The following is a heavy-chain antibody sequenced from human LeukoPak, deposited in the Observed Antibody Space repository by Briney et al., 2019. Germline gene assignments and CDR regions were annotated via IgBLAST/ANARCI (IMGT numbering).Heavy chain of an antibody. J-gene: IGHJ4*02. Sequence: ASVKVSCKASGYTFTSYGISWVRQAPGQGLEWMGWISAYNGNTNYAQKLQGRVTMTTDTSTSTAYMGLRSLRSDDTAVYYCARNGAFRCSSTSCLYYFDYWGQGTLVTVSS. CDR2: ISAYNGNT. D-gene: IGHD2-2*01. CDR1: GYTFTSYG. CDR3: ARNGAFRCSSTSCLYYFDY. V-gene: IGHV1-18*01.